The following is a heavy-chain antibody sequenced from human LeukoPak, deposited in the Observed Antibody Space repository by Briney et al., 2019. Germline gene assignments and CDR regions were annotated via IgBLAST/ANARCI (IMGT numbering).Heavy chain of an antibody. V-gene: IGHV3-30*03. CDR2: ISYNGSNK. D-gene: IGHD7-27*01. J-gene: IGHJ4*02. CDR1: GFTFSSYG. Sequence: GRSLRLSCAASGFTFSSYGMHWVRQAPGKGLEWVAVISYNGSNKYYADSVKGRFTISRGNSKNTLYLQMNSLRAEDTAVYYCATDTWVYWGQGTLVTVSS. CDR3: ATDTWVY.